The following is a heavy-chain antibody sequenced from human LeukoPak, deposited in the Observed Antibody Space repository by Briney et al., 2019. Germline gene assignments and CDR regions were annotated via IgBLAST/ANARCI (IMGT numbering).Heavy chain of an antibody. CDR2: LGWDGGSI. V-gene: IGHV3-9*01. CDR3: AGDDAFDL. J-gene: IGHJ3*01. CDR1: GFTFHDHA. Sequence: GGSLRLSCEASGFTFHDHAMHWVRQAPGKGLEWVSGLGWDGGSIGYADSVKGRFTISRDNAKKSLYLQMNSLGVEDTALYYCAGDDAFDLWGQGTMVTVSS. D-gene: IGHD3-10*01.